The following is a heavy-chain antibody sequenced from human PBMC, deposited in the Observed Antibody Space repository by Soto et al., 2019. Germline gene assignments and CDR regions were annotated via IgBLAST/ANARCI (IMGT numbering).Heavy chain of an antibody. Sequence: EVHLVESGGGLVQPGGSLRLSCAASGFTFNNDWMHWVRQAPGKGLVWVSRIHSDGQTTVYADSVRGRFTVSRDNAKKTRFLQVNSLRVDDTALYFGARGRCAPYICNTPDLWCQGTMVTVSP. D-gene: IGHD3-16*01. CDR1: GFTFNNDW. J-gene: IGHJ3*01. V-gene: IGHV3-74*01. CDR3: ARGRCAPYICNTPDL. CDR2: IHSDGQTT.